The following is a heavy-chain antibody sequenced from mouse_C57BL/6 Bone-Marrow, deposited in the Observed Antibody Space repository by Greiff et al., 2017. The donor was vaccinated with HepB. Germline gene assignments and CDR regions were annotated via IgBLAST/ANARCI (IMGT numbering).Heavy chain of an antibody. CDR1: GYTFTSYW. D-gene: IGHD2-3*01. V-gene: IGHV1-69*01. CDR3: ARSLGYYWTWFAD. CDR2: IDPSDSYT. Sequence: QVQLQQSGAELVMPGASVKLSCKASGYTFTSYWMHWVKQRPGQGLEWIGEIDPSDSYTNYNQKFKGKSTLTVDKSSSTAYMQLSSLTSEDSAVYYCARSLGYYWTWFADWGQGTLVTVSA. J-gene: IGHJ3*01.